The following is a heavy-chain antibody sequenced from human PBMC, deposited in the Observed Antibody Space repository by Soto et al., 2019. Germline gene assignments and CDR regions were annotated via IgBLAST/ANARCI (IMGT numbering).Heavy chain of an antibody. CDR3: ATESPLLRSRAFDI. Sequence: ASVKVSCKVSGYTLTELSMHWVRQAPGEGLEWMGGFDPEDGETIYAQKFQGRVTMTEDTSTDTAYMELSSLRSEDTAVYYCATESPLLRSRAFDIWGQGTMVTVSS. V-gene: IGHV1-24*01. CDR2: FDPEDGET. CDR1: GYTLTELS. J-gene: IGHJ3*02.